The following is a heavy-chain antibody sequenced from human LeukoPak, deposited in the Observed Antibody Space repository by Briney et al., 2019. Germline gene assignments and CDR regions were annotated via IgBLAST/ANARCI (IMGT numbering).Heavy chain of an antibody. CDR3: ARKEYCSSTSCLDAFDI. V-gene: IGHV4-59*01. J-gene: IGHJ3*02. CDR1: GGSISSYY. CDR2: IYYSGST. Sequence: SETLSLTCTVSGGSISSYYWSWIRQPPGKGLEWIGYIYYSGSTIYNPSLKSRVTISVDTSKNQFSLKLSSVTAADTAVYYCARKEYCSSTSCLDAFDIWGQGTMVTVSS. D-gene: IGHD2-2*01.